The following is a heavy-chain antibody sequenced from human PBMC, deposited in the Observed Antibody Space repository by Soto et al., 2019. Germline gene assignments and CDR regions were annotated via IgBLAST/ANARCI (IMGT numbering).Heavy chain of an antibody. D-gene: IGHD3-22*01. CDR1: GGSISSGDYY. J-gene: IGHJ4*02. CDR2: IYYSGST. CDR3: ARNYYDSSFLDY. V-gene: IGHV4-30-4*01. Sequence: SETLSLTCTVSGGSISSGDYYWSWIRQPPGKGLEWIGYIYYSGSTYYSPSLKSRVTISVDTSKNQFSLKLSSVTAADTAVYYCARNYYDSSFLDYWGQGTLVTVSS.